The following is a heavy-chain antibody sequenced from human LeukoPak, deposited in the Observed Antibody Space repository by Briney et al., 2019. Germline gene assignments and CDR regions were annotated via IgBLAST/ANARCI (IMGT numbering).Heavy chain of an antibody. Sequence: GGSLRLSCAASGFTFSDYGMHWVRQAPGKGLEWVAVIWYDGSNKYYADSVKGRFTIPRDNSKDMLYLQMNSLRAEDTAVYYCARDLYYGSGSPFNWGQGTLVTVSS. CDR1: GFTFSDYG. V-gene: IGHV3-33*01. J-gene: IGHJ4*02. D-gene: IGHD3-10*01. CDR3: ARDLYYGSGSPFN. CDR2: IWYDGSNK.